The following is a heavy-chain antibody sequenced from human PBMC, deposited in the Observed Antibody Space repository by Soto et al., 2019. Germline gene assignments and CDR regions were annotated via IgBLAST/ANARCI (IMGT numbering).Heavy chain of an antibody. Sequence: QVQLVQSGAEVKKPGASVKVSCKASGYTFTSYGISWVRQAPGQGLEWMGWISAYNGNTNYAQKLQGRVTMTTDTSPSTAYMELRSLRYDDTAVYYCARDRAPFFDWLLGAFDIWGQGTMVTVSS. CDR1: GYTFTSYG. V-gene: IGHV1-18*01. CDR2: ISAYNGNT. J-gene: IGHJ3*02. CDR3: ARDRAPFFDWLLGAFDI. D-gene: IGHD3-9*01.